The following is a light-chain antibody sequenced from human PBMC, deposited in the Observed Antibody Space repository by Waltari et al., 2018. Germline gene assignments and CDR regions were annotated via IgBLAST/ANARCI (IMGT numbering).Light chain of an antibody. V-gene: IGKV1-39*01. Sequence: DIQMTQSPSSLSASVGDRVTITCRASQSISSYLNWHQQKPGKAPKLLVDAASSLQSGVPSRFSGSGSGTDVTLTISSLQPEDFATYDCQQSHSTPYTFGQGTKVEIK. CDR2: AAS. CDR1: QSISSY. J-gene: IGKJ2*01. CDR3: QQSHSTPYT.